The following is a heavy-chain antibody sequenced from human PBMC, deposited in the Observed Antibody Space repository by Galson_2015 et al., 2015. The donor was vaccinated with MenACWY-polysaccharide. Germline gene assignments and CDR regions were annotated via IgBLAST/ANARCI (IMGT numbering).Heavy chain of an antibody. J-gene: IGHJ4*02. CDR3: AREPNVAVVTRFDY. V-gene: IGHV3-23*01. CDR2: IGRTGADT. CDR1: GFTFSIYA. D-gene: IGHD5-18*01. Sequence: SLRLSCAASGFTFSIYAVTWVRQAPGKGLEWVSSIGRTGADTYYADSVKGRFTISRDNSKYTVYLQLNSLRAEDTAVYYCAREPNVAVVTRFDYWGQGTLVTVSS.